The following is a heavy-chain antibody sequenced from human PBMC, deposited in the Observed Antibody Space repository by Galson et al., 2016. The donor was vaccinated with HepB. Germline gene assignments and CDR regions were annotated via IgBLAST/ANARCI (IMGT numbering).Heavy chain of an antibody. V-gene: IGHV4-39*01. J-gene: IGHJ6*03. CDR3: VRHPTYYDDSSGYGQYYYYYMDV. D-gene: IGHD3-22*01. Sequence: ETLSLTCTVSGASTRSNNYYWGWIRQPPGKGLEWIGTIYYSGSTYYNPSLKSRVTISVDTSKNQFSLKLSSVTASDTAVYYCVRHPTYYDDSSGYGQYYYYYMDVWGKGTTVTVSS. CDR2: IYYSGST. CDR1: GASTRSNNYY.